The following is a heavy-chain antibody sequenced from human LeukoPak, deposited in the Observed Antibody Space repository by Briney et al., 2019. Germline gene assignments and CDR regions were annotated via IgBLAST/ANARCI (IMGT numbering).Heavy chain of an antibody. Sequence: SETLSLTCAVYGESISGYYWSWIRQSPGKGLLWIGEINHSGSTNYNPSLKSRVTISVDTSKNQFPLKLTSVTAADTAVYYSARVAGFYERSTRFGLDYWRQGTLDTVSS. V-gene: IGHV4-34*01. CDR1: GESISGYY. CDR3: ARVAGFYERSTRFGLDY. J-gene: IGHJ4*02. D-gene: IGHD3-10*01. CDR2: INHSGST.